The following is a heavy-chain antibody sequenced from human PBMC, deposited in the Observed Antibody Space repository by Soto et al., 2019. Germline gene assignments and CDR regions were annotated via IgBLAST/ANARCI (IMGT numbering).Heavy chain of an antibody. Sequence: QVQLQESGPGLVKPSQTLSLTCTVSGGSISSGDYYWSWIRQPPGKGLEWIGYIYYSGSTYYNPSLKSRVTISVDTSKKQFSLKLSSVTAADTAVYYCARDGHYYDSSGIDAFDIWGQGTMVTVSS. J-gene: IGHJ3*02. CDR1: GGSISSGDYY. D-gene: IGHD3-22*01. V-gene: IGHV4-30-4*01. CDR3: ARDGHYYDSSGIDAFDI. CDR2: IYYSGST.